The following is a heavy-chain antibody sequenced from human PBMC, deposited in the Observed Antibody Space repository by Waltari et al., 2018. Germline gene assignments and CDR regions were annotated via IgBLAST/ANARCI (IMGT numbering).Heavy chain of an antibody. CDR1: GFPFSIAW. V-gene: IGHV3-15*01. Sequence: EVNLVESGGGLVKPGGSLRLSCAASGFPFSIAWLNWVRRTPGKGLWWVALIRAKSDGGNTEYAAPVKGRFTISRDDSMNTLYLQMDSLKTEDTAVYYCTTITMRNIHPDFWGQGTLVTVSS. D-gene: IGHD3-10*01. CDR2: IRAKSDGGNT. J-gene: IGHJ4*02. CDR3: TTITMRNIHPDF.